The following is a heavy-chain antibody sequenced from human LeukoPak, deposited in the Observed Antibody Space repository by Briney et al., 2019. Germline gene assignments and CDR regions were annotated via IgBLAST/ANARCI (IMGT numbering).Heavy chain of an antibody. CDR1: GFNFNSYD. J-gene: IGHJ1*01. CDR3: ARAADTSGYHVVDFQH. D-gene: IGHD3-22*01. Sequence: GGSLRLSCAASGFNFNSYDMSWVRQAPGKALEWVSCISRSGLRGRTTNYADSVKGRFTISRDNSKNTLYLQMNSLRAEDTAVYYCARAADTSGYHVVDFQHWGQGTLVTVSS. CDR2: ISRSGLRGRTT. V-gene: IGHV3-23*01.